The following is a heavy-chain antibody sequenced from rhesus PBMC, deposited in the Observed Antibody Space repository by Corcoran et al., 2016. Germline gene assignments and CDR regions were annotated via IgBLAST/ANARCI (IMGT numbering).Heavy chain of an antibody. CDR2: ITYSGST. J-gene: IGHJ4*01. CDR3: ASIGSGYSSFDY. V-gene: IGHV4-122*02. CDR1: GYSISSGYY. D-gene: IGHD3-28*01. Sequence: QVQLQESGPGLVKPSETLSLTCAVSGYSISSGYYWSWIRQPPGKGLEWIGYITYSGSTSYNPSLKSRVTISRDTSKNQFSLKLSSVTAADTAVYYCASIGSGYSSFDYWGQGVLVTVSS.